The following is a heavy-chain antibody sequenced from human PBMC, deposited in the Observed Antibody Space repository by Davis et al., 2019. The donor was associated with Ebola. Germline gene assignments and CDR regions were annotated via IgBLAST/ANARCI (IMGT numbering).Heavy chain of an antibody. D-gene: IGHD2-15*01. V-gene: IGHV3-7*03. Sequence: GESLKISCAASGFTFSSYSMNWVRQAPGKGLEWVANMREDGSEKNYVASVKGRFTISKDNAKNSLYLQMNSLRAEDTAVYYCARGGGSLDDWGQGTLVTVSS. CDR2: MREDGSEK. CDR3: ARGGGSLDD. CDR1: GFTFSSYS. J-gene: IGHJ4*02.